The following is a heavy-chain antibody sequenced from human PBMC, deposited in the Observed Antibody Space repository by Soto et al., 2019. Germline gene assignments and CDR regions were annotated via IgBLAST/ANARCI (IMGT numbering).Heavy chain of an antibody. CDR2: FNPNSGGT. V-gene: IGHV1-2*04. CDR3: ARVLAVTTARGAFDI. Sequence: GASVKVSCKASGYPFTGYYMLWVRQAPGQGLEWMGLFNPNSGGTNYAQKFQGWVTMTRDTSISTVYMELSRLRSDDTAVYYCARVLAVTTARGAFDIWGQGTMVTVSS. D-gene: IGHD4-17*01. J-gene: IGHJ3*02. CDR1: GYPFTGYY.